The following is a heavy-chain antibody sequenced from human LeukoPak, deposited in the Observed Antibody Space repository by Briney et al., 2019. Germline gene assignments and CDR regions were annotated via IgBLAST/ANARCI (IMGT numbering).Heavy chain of an antibody. Sequence: SETLSLTCTVSGYSISSGYYWGWIRQPPGKGLEWIGSIYHSGSTYYNPSLKSRVTISVDTSKNQFSLKLSSVTAADTAVYYCARDLSVRLRNYFDYWGQGTLVTVSS. CDR3: ARDLSVRLRNYFDY. V-gene: IGHV4-38-2*02. D-gene: IGHD4-17*01. J-gene: IGHJ4*02. CDR2: IYHSGST. CDR1: GYSISSGYY.